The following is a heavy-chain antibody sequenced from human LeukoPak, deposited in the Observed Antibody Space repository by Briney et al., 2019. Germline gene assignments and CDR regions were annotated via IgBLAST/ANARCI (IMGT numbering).Heavy chain of an antibody. CDR3: ASVWNYYYMDV. V-gene: IGHV4-34*01. J-gene: IGHJ6*03. Sequence: PSGTLSLTCAVHGGSFSGYYWSWIRQPPGKGLEWIGEINHSGSTNYNPSLKSRVTISVDTSKNQFSLKLSSVTAADTAVYYCASVWNYYYMDVWGKGTTVTVSS. CDR2: INHSGST. D-gene: IGHD2-21*01. CDR1: GGSFSGYY.